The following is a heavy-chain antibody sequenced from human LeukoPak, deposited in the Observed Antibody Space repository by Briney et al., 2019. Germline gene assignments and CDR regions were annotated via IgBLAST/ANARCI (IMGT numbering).Heavy chain of an antibody. J-gene: IGHJ3*02. Sequence: PGGSLRLSCAASGFTVSSNYMSWVRQAPGKGLEWVSVIYSGGSTYYADSVKGRFTISRDNAKNSLYLQMNSLRAEDTAVYYCAREGYYGSGSSYAFDIWGQGTMVTVSS. V-gene: IGHV3-53*01. CDR2: IYSGGST. CDR3: AREGYYGSGSSYAFDI. CDR1: GFTVSSNY. D-gene: IGHD3-10*01.